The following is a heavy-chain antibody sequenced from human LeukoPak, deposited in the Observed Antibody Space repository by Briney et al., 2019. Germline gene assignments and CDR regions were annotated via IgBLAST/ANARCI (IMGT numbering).Heavy chain of an antibody. CDR2: ISGSGGST. J-gene: IGHJ4*02. Sequence: GGSLRLSCAASGFTFSSYAMSWVRQAPGKGLEWVSAISGSGGSTYYAASVKGRSTISRDNSKNTLYLQMNSLRAEDTAVYYCAKYRTYYYDSSGHDWGQGTLVTVSS. V-gene: IGHV3-23*01. CDR3: AKYRTYYYDSSGHD. D-gene: IGHD3-22*01. CDR1: GFTFSSYA.